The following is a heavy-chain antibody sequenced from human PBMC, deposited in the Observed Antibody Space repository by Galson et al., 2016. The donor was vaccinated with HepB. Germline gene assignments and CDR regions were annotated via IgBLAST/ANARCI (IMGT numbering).Heavy chain of an antibody. V-gene: IGHV4-34*01. J-gene: IGHJ5*02. CDR1: GGSFSGYY. CDR3: ARGRGSFYQ. CDR2: INHSGST. D-gene: IGHD2-15*01. Sequence: SETLSLTCAVYGGSFSGYYWGWIRQPPGKGLEWIGEINHSGSTNYNPSLKSRVTISLDTSKNQFSLRLTSLTAADTAVYYCARGRGSFYQWGQGTLVTVSA.